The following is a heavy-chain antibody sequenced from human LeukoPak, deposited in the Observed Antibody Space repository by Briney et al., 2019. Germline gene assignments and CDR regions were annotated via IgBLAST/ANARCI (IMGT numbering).Heavy chain of an antibody. D-gene: IGHD3-22*01. CDR3: ARGENYDSSGYDSYFDY. J-gene: IGHJ4*02. V-gene: IGHV3-23*01. CDR2: ISGSGGST. CDR1: GFTFSSYA. Sequence: GGSLRLSCAASGFTFSSYAMSWVRQAPGKGLEWVSAISGSGGSTYYADSVKGRFTISRDNSKNTLYLQMNSLRAEDTAVYYCARGENYDSSGYDSYFDYWGQGTLVTVSS.